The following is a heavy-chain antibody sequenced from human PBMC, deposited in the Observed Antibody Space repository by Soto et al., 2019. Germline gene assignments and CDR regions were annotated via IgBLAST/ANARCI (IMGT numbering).Heavy chain of an antibody. V-gene: IGHV1-18*01. CDR2: ISAYNGDT. J-gene: IGHJ6*02. CDR3: ARDGRAFSIFGEAMDV. D-gene: IGHD3-3*01. Sequence: VHLLQSGGEVKKPGASVKVSCKTSGYIFTNYAINWVRQAPGQGLEGMGWISAYNGDTKYAQRFQGRLTVTTDPSATIASMELGSLRSDDTAVYYCARDGRAFSIFGEAMDVWGQGTTVTVSS. CDR1: GYIFTNYA.